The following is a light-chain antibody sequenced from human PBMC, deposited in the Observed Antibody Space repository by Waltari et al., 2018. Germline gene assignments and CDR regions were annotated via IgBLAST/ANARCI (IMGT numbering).Light chain of an antibody. CDR3: QKYGTRPAT. Sequence: SCRASKSVGRTLAWYQQRPGQAPRLLIYDASSRATGIPDRFSGSGCGTDFSLTISRLEPEDFAVYYCQKYGTRPATFGQGTKVEVK. J-gene: IGKJ1*01. CDR1: KSVGRT. CDR2: DAS. V-gene: IGKV3-20*01.